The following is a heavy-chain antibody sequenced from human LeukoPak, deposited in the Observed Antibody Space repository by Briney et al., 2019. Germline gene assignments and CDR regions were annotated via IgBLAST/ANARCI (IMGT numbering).Heavy chain of an antibody. CDR3: ARLPTRDLDY. Sequence: GESLTLSCTGSGYTFTNYWDGWGRQRPGKGIEWMGIIYPGDSETRYSPSFQGQVTISADKSISTAYLQWSSLKASDTAIYYCARLPTRDLDYWGQGTLVTVSS. V-gene: IGHV5-51*01. J-gene: IGHJ4*02. CDR2: IYPGDSET. CDR1: GYTFTNYW.